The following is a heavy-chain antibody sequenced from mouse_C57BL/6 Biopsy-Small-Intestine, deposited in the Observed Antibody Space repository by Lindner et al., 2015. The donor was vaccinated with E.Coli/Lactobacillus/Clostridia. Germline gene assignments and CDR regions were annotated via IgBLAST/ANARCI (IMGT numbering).Heavy chain of an antibody. CDR3: APLAY. Sequence: VQLQESGAELVRPGASVKLSCTASGFNIKDDYMHWAKQRPEQGLEWIGRIDPANGNTKYAPKFQDKATITADTSSNTAYLQLSSLTSEDTAVYYCAPLAYWGQGTLVTVSA. V-gene: IGHV14-3*01. CDR2: IDPANGNT. CDR1: GFNIKDDY. J-gene: IGHJ3*01.